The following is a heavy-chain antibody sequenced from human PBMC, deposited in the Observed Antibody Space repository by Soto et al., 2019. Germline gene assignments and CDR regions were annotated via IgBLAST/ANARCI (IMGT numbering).Heavy chain of an antibody. CDR2: IKSKTDGGTT. J-gene: IGHJ4*02. CDR1: GFTFSNAW. Sequence: GGSLRLSCAASGFTFSNAWMSWVRQAPGKGLEWVGRIKSKTDGGTTDYAAPVKGRFTISRDDSKNTLYLQMNSLKTEDTAVYYCTILPNYYDSSGIDYWGQGTLVTVSS. CDR3: TILPNYYDSSGIDY. V-gene: IGHV3-15*01. D-gene: IGHD3-22*01.